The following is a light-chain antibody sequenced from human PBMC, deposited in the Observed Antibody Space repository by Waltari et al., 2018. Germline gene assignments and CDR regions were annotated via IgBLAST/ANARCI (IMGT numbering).Light chain of an antibody. Sequence: EIVMTQSPATLSVSPGERATLSCRASQSVSINLAWYQQKPGQAPRLLIYGASTRATGIPARFIGSGSGPELTLTISSLQSEDFAVYYCQQYNNWPPRYTFGQGTKLDIK. CDR2: GAS. CDR1: QSVSIN. CDR3: QQYNNWPPRYT. V-gene: IGKV3-15*01. J-gene: IGKJ2*01.